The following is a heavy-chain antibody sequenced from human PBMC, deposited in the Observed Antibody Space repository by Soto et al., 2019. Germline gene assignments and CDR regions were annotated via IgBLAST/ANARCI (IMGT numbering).Heavy chain of an antibody. J-gene: IGHJ3*02. V-gene: IGHV1-58*01. CDR3: AADFSYYDFWSGYFTDALDI. D-gene: IGHD3-3*01. Sequence: SVKVSCKASGFTFTSSAVQWVRQARGQRLEWIGWIVVGSGNTNYAQKFQERVTITRDMSTSTAYMELSSLRSEDTAVYYCAADFSYYDFWSGYFTDALDIWGQGTMVTVSS. CDR1: GFTFTSSA. CDR2: IVVGSGNT.